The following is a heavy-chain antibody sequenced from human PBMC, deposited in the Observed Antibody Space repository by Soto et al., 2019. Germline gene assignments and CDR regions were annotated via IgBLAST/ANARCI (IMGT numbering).Heavy chain of an antibody. J-gene: IGHJ4*02. CDR1: GYTFTAYG. V-gene: IGHV1-18*01. Sequence: ASVKVSCKTSGYTFTAYGLAWLRQAPGQRPEWMGWVSTRNTDTNYAQKFQGRVTMTTDTSTTTTYMELRSLRSDDTAVYYCARELNKDSSASYSFAYWGQGTLVTVSS. CDR3: ARELNKDSSASYSFAY. D-gene: IGHD3-22*01. CDR2: VSTRNTDT.